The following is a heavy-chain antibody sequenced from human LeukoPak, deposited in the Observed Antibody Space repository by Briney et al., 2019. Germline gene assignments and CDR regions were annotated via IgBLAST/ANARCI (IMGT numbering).Heavy chain of an antibody. D-gene: IGHD3-9*01. J-gene: IGHJ5*02. CDR3: ARGGARYLDS. Sequence: GGSLRLSCVASGFSFSSYTMSWVRQAPGKGLEWVAKMKEDGTDIHYVDSVKGRFTICRDNAKNSLCLQMSSLRAEDTAVYYCARGGARYLDSWGQGTRVTVSS. CDR2: MKEDGTDI. CDR1: GFSFSSYT. V-gene: IGHV3-7*01.